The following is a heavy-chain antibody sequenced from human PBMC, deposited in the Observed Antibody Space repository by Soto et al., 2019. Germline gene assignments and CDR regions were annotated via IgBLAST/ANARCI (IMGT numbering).Heavy chain of an antibody. J-gene: IGHJ4*02. CDR2: INPTGGST. CDR3: ARDLAAGDL. D-gene: IGHD2-21*01. Sequence: QAHLVQSGAEVGKPGASVKVSCKTSGYRFTTYYIHWVRRAPGHGLEWMAIINPTGGSTNYAQKFRGRITLTMDTSTSTVYMELSSLRSEDTAVYYCARDLAAGDLWGQGTLVTVSS. V-gene: IGHV1-46*01. CDR1: GYRFTTYY.